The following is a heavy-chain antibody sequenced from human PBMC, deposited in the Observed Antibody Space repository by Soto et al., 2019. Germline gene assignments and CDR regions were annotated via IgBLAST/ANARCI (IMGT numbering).Heavy chain of an antibody. CDR1: GYTFTSYA. Sequence: ASVKVSCKASGYTFTSYAMHLVRQAPGQRLEWLGWINAGNGNTKYSQKFQGRVTITRDTSASTAYMELSSLRSEDTAVYYCARRGGVAAAIWGYWGQGTLVTVSS. D-gene: IGHD6-13*01. V-gene: IGHV1-3*01. CDR3: ARRGGVAAAIWGY. CDR2: INAGNGNT. J-gene: IGHJ4*02.